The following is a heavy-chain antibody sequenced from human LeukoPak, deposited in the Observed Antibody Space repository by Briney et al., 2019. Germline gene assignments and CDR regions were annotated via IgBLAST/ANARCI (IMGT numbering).Heavy chain of an antibody. CDR2: ISSSSSYI. CDR1: GFAFSSFS. CDR3: ARDMGLTTVTTVFAFDI. V-gene: IGHV3-21*01. Sequence: PGGSLRLSCAASGFAFSSFSMNWVRRVPGKGLEWVSSISSSSSYIHYADSVKGRFTISRDNAKSSLYLQMNSLRAEDTAVYYCARDMGLTTVTTVFAFDIWGQGTMVTVSS. J-gene: IGHJ3*02. D-gene: IGHD4-17*01.